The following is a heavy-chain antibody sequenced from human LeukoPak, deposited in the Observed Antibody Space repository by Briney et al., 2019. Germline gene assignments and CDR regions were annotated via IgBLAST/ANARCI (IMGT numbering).Heavy chain of an antibody. J-gene: IGHJ5*02. CDR3: ARDSYDILTGYNNWFDP. D-gene: IGHD3-9*01. Sequence: GASVKVSCKASGYTFTSHGISWVRQAPGQGLEWMGWISAYNGNTNYAQKLQGRVTMTTDTSTSTAYMELRSLRSDDTAVYYCARDSYDILTGYNNWFDPWGQGTLVTVSS. CDR2: ISAYNGNT. CDR1: GYTFTSHG. V-gene: IGHV1-18*01.